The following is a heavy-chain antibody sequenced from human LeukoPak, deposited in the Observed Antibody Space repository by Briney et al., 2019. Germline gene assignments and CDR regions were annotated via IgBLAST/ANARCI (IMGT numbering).Heavy chain of an antibody. CDR2: IYHSGST. CDR1: GGSISSDGYY. V-gene: IGHV4-30-2*01. CDR3: AKITRFSGSLHDAFDI. J-gene: IGHJ3*02. Sequence: SETLSLTCTVSGGSISSDGYYWSWIRQPPGKGLEWIGYIYHSGSTYYNPSLKSRVTISVDRSKNQFSLKLSSVTAADTAVYYCAKITRFSGSLHDAFDIWGQGTMVTVSS. D-gene: IGHD3-3*01.